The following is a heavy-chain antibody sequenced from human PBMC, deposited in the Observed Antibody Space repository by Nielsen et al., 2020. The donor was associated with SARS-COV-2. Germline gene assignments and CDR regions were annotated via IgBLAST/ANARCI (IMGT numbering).Heavy chain of an antibody. D-gene: IGHD3-10*01. CDR3: ARDRELDAFDI. CDR2: IYYSGST. CDR1: GGSISSYY. J-gene: IGHJ3*02. V-gene: IGHV4-59*12. Sequence: SETLSLTCTVSGGSISSYYWSWIRQPPGKGLEWIGYIYYSGSTNYNPSLKSRVTISVDKSKNQFSLKLSSVTAADTAVYYCARDRELDAFDIWGQGTIVTVSS.